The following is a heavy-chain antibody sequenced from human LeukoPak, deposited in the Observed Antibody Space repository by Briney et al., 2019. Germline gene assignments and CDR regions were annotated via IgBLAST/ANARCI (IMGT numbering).Heavy chain of an antibody. V-gene: IGHV3-7*01. Sequence: SGGSLRLSCAASGFTFSTFWMSWVRQAPGKGLEWVANIKEDGSEKYYVDSVKGPFTISRDNAKNSLYLQMNSLRAEDTAVYYCARGRGYTILFLDYWGQGTLVTVSS. CDR2: IKEDGSEK. D-gene: IGHD3-3*01. CDR3: ARGRGYTILFLDY. CDR1: GFTFSTFW. J-gene: IGHJ4*02.